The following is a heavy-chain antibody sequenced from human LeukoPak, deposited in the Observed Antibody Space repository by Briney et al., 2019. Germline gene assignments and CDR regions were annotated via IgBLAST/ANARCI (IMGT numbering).Heavy chain of an antibody. CDR1: GFIFNNYA. Sequence: GGSLRLSCAASGFIFNNYAMSWVRQAPGKGLEWISIISGSGGSIYYADSVRGRFTISRDNSNNTLYLQVDSLRAEDTAVYYCTKDRNFATGVAWGYRYFYGLDVWGQGTTVTVS. CDR3: TKDRNFATGVAWGYRYFYGLDV. V-gene: IGHV3-23*01. CDR2: ISGSGGSI. D-gene: IGHD3-16*01. J-gene: IGHJ6*02.